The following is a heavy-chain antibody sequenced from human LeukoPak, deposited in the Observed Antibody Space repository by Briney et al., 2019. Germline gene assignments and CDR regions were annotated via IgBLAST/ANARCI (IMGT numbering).Heavy chain of an antibody. CDR3: AKDGGYYDSSGPGPVDY. CDR2: ISGSGGST. CDR1: GSTFSSYA. J-gene: IGHJ4*02. V-gene: IGHV3-23*01. D-gene: IGHD3-22*01. Sequence: GGSLRLSCAASGSTFSSYAMSWVRQAPGKGLEWVSAISGSGGSTYYADSVKGRFTISRDNSKNTLYLQMNSLRAEDTAVYYCAKDGGYYDSSGPGPVDYWGQGTLVTVSS.